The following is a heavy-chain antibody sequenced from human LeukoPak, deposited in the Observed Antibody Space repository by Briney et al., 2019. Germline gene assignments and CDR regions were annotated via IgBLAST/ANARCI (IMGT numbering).Heavy chain of an antibody. CDR2: IYHSGST. J-gene: IGHJ5*02. CDR3: ARGRGRGQQLTRHRKNWFDP. D-gene: IGHD6-13*01. Sequence: PSETLSLTCAVSGGSISSSNWWSWVRQPPGKGLEWIGEIYHSGSTNYNPSLKSRVTISVDTSKNQFSLKLSSVTAADTAVYYCARGRGRGQQLTRHRKNWFDPWGQGTLVTVSS. CDR1: GGSISSSNW. V-gene: IGHV4-4*02.